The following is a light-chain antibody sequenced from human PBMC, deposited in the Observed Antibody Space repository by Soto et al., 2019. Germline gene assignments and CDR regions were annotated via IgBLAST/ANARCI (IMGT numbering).Light chain of an antibody. Sequence: QSALIQPASVSGSPGQSITISCTGTSSDVGGYNYVSWYQQHPGKAPKLMIYDVSNRPSGVSNRFSGSKSGNAASLTISGLQAEDKADYYCSSYTSSSTYVFGTGTKLTVL. CDR3: SSYTSSSTYV. V-gene: IGLV2-14*01. J-gene: IGLJ1*01. CDR2: DVS. CDR1: SSDVGGYNY.